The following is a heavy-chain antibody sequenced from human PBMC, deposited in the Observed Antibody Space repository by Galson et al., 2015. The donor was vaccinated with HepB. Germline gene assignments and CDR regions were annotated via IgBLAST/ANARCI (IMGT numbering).Heavy chain of an antibody. CDR1: GFSLTTSGMR. CDR3: ARSPPDGSGSYYLYYFDY. Sequence: PALVKPTQTLTLTCTFSGFSLTTSGMRVIWIRQPPGKALEWLARIDWDDDKFYSTSLKTRLTISKDTSKNQVVLTMINMDPVDTATYYCARSPPDGSGSYYLYYFDYWGQGTLVTVSS. D-gene: IGHD3-10*01. J-gene: IGHJ4*02. CDR2: IDWDDDK. V-gene: IGHV2-70*04.